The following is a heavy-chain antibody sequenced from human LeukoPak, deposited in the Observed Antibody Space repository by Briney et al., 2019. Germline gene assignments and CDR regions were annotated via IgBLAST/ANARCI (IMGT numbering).Heavy chain of an antibody. Sequence: SETLSLTCAVSGGSISSGGYSWSWIRQLPGKGLEWIGYIYHSGSTYYNPSLKSRVTISVDRSKNQFSLKLSSVTAADTAVYYCARQMGQQLIFDYWGQGTLVTVS. V-gene: IGHV4-30-2*01. D-gene: IGHD6-13*01. CDR3: ARQMGQQLIFDY. CDR1: GGSISSGGYS. J-gene: IGHJ4*02. CDR2: IYHSGST.